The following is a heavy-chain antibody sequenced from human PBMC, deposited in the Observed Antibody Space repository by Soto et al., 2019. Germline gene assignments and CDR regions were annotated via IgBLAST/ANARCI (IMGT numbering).Heavy chain of an antibody. CDR3: ARDTGGSYDY. V-gene: IGHV3-72*01. J-gene: IGHJ4*02. CDR2: TRNKANSYSP. D-gene: IGHD1-26*01. Sequence: EVQLVESGGGLVQPGGSLRLSCVASGFTFSDYYMDWVRQVPGKGLEWVGRTRNKANSYSPEYAPSVKGTFTISRHDFEDLMYLTMNSLKVEDTAVYFCARDTGGSYDYWGQGALVTVSS. CDR1: GFTFSDYY.